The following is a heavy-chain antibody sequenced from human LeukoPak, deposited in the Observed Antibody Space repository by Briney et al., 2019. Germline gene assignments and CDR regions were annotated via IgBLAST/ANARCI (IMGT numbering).Heavy chain of an antibody. CDR3: ARETPTEAYYYDSSGIPDY. Sequence: GGSLRLSCAASGFTFSSYWMSWVRQAPGKGLEWVANIKQDGSEKYYVDSVKGRFTISRDNAKNSPYLQMNSLRAEDTAVYYCARETPTEAYYYDSSGIPDYWGQGTLVTVSS. D-gene: IGHD3-22*01. CDR2: IKQDGSEK. J-gene: IGHJ4*02. CDR1: GFTFSSYW. V-gene: IGHV3-7*01.